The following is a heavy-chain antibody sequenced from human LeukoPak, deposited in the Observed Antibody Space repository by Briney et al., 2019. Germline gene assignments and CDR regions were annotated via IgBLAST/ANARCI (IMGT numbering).Heavy chain of an antibody. CDR3: SRSLNY. J-gene: IGHJ4*02. CDR1: GFSFSRSW. CDR2: IKEDGSET. Sequence: GGSLRLSXATSGFSFSRSWMDWVRQAPGKGLEWVANIKEDGSETDYVDSAKGRFTISRDNAKNSLFLQVDNLRVEDTAIYYCSRSLNYWGQGTLVTVSP. V-gene: IGHV3-7*01.